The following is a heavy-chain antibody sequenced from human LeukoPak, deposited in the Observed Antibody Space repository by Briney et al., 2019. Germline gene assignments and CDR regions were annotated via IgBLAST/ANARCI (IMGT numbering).Heavy chain of an antibody. CDR2: ISSSSSYI. J-gene: IGHJ4*02. CDR3: ARNPYSSGWYYFDY. CDR1: GFTFSSYS. Sequence: VGSLRLSCAASGFTFSSYSMNWVRQAPGKGLEWVSSISSSSSYIYYADSVKGRFTVSRDNAKNSLYLQMNSLRAEDTAVYYCARNPYSSGWYYFDYWGQGTLVTVSS. D-gene: IGHD6-19*01. V-gene: IGHV3-21*01.